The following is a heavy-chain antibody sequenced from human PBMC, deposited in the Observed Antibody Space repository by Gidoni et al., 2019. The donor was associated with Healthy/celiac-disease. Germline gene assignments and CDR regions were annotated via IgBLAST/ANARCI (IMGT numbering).Heavy chain of an antibody. Sequence: VKVSCKASGYTFTSYGISWVRQAPGQGLEWMGWISAYHGNTNYAQKLQGRVTMTTDTSTSTAYMELRSLRSDDTAVHYCARDGTRGYYDFWSANDAFDIWGQGTMVTVSS. J-gene: IGHJ3*02. CDR3: ARDGTRGYYDFWSANDAFDI. CDR1: GYTFTSYG. V-gene: IGHV1-18*01. CDR2: ISAYHGNT. D-gene: IGHD3-3*01.